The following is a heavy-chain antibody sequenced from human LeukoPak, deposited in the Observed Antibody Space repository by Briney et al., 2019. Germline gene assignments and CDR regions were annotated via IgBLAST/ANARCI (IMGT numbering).Heavy chain of an antibody. Sequence: PGRSLRLSCAASGFTFDDYAMHWVRQAPGKGLEWVSGISWNSGTIGYADSVKGRFTISRDNAKTSLYLQMNSLRAEDTALYYCAKDGQWGEGTLVTVSS. CDR1: GFTFDDYA. CDR3: AKDGQ. CDR2: ISWNSGTI. V-gene: IGHV3-9*01. J-gene: IGHJ4*02.